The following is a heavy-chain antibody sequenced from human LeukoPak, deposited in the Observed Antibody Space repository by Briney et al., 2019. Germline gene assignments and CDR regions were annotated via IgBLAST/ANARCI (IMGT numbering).Heavy chain of an antibody. Sequence: GGSLRLSCAASAFTLSSYSMNWVRQAPGKGLEWVSYISSTSSTIYYADSVKGRFTISRDNAKNSLYLQMNSLRAEDTALYYCAKDKSPGDYYDSSGYYSVSDYYGMDVWGQGTTVTVSS. CDR3: AKDKSPGDYYDSSGYYSVSDYYGMDV. D-gene: IGHD3-22*01. CDR2: ISSTSSTI. CDR1: AFTLSSYS. V-gene: IGHV3-48*01. J-gene: IGHJ6*02.